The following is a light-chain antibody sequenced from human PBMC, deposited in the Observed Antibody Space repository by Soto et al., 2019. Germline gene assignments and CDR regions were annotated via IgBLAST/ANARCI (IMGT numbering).Light chain of an antibody. CDR3: AAWDDSLSGYV. V-gene: IGLV1-47*01. J-gene: IGLJ1*01. Sequence: QSLLTLPPSSSGTPGQRVPISCSVSSSNIGSNYVYWYQQLPGTAPKLLIYRNNQRPSGVPDRFSGSKSGTSASLAISGLRSEDEADYYCAAWDDSLSGYVFGTGTKVTGL. CDR1: SSNIGSNY. CDR2: RNN.